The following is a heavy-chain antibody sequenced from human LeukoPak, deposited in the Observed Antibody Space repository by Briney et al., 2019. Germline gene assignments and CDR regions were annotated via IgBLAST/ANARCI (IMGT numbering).Heavy chain of an antibody. J-gene: IGHJ4*02. CDR2: INHSGST. CDR3: ARARFLEWSTHDY. Sequence: PSETLSLTCAVYGGSFSGYYWSWIRQPPGKGLEWIGEINHSGSTNYNPSLKSRVTISVDTSKNQSSLKLSSVTAADTAVYYCARARFLEWSTHDYWGQGTLVTVSS. D-gene: IGHD3-3*01. CDR1: GGSFSGYY. V-gene: IGHV4-34*01.